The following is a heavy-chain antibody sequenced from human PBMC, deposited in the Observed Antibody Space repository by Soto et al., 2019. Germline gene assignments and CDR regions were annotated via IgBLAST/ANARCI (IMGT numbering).Heavy chain of an antibody. Sequence: GGSLRLSCAVSGFTFTDHAMTWVRQAPGKGLEWVSTTSNNGDRTFYADSVKGRFTVSTDRTNNTLYLQMNSLRADDTAVYFCARPPLYSNGGYFDSWGQGTLVTVSS. CDR1: GFTFTDHA. V-gene: IGHV3-23*01. CDR3: ARPPLYSNGGYFDS. CDR2: TSNNGDRT. J-gene: IGHJ4*02. D-gene: IGHD6-19*01.